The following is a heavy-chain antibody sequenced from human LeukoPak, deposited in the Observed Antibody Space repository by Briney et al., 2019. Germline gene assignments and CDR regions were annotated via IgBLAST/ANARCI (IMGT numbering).Heavy chain of an antibody. V-gene: IGHV4-39*01. CDR3: ATHKIGIAAAALDY. CDR2: IYYSGST. CDR1: GGSISSSSYY. Sequence: SETLSLTCTVSGGSISSSSYYWGWIRQPPGQGLEWIGSIYYSGSTYYNPSLKSRVTISVDTSKNQFSLKLSSVTAADTAVYYCATHKIGIAAAALDYWGQGTLVTVSS. D-gene: IGHD6-13*01. J-gene: IGHJ4*02.